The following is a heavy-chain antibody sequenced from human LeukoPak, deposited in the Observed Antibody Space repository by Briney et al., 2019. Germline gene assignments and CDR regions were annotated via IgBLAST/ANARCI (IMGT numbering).Heavy chain of an antibody. V-gene: IGHV1-69*06. J-gene: IGHJ4*02. CDR3: ARSSIIAAAGPYYFDY. Sequence: SVKVSCKAPGGTFSSYAISWVRQAPGQGLEWMGGIIPIFGTANYAQKFQGRVTITADKSTSTAYMELSSLRSEDTAVYYCARSSIIAAAGPYYFDYWGQGTLVTVSS. CDR2: IIPIFGTA. CDR1: GGTFSSYA. D-gene: IGHD6-13*01.